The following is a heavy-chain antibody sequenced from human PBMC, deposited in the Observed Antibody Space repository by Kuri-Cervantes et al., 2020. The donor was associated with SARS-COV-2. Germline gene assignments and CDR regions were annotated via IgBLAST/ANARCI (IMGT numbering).Heavy chain of an antibody. CDR2: ISYDGSNK. J-gene: IGHJ4*02. V-gene: IGHV3-30*18. CDR1: GFTFSSYG. CDR3: AKEERTAFDY. Sequence: GEPLKISCAASGFTFSSYGMHWVRQAPGKGLEWVAVISYDGSNKYYADSVKGRFTISRDNSKNTLYLQMNSLRAEDTAVYYCAKEERTAFDYWGQGTLVTVSS.